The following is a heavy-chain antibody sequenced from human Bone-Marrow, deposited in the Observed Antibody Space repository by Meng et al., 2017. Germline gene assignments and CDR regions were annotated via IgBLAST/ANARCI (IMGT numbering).Heavy chain of an antibody. V-gene: IGHV1-2*02. D-gene: IGHD1-26*01. Sequence: ASVKVSCKASGYTFTGNYMHWVRQAPGQGLEWIGWINPNSGGTDYAQKFQGRVTMTRDKSINTVYMELNTLQSDDTAVYYCARALFNSGFDYWGRGTLVTVSS. CDR2: INPNSGGT. CDR1: GYTFTGNY. J-gene: IGHJ4*02. CDR3: ARALFNSGFDY.